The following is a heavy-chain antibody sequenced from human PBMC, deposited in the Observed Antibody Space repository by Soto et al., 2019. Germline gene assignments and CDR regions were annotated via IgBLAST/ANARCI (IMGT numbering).Heavy chain of an antibody. Sequence: EVQLVESGGGLVQPGGSLRLSCAASGFTFSSYWMSWVRQAPGKGLEWVANIKQDGSHKFYVDSVKGRFTMSRDNAKNSLYLQMNSLRAEDTAVYYCARESYSNDYWGQGTLVTVSS. CDR3: ARESYSNDY. V-gene: IGHV3-7*03. CDR1: GFTFSSYW. CDR2: IKQDGSHK. D-gene: IGHD6-13*01. J-gene: IGHJ4*02.